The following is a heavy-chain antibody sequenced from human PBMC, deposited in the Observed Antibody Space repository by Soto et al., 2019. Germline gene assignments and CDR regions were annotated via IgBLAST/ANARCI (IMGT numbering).Heavy chain of an antibody. D-gene: IGHD3-10*01. CDR1: GYTLTELS. CDR3: ATLESDLGLSGNYFNYFDY. CDR2: FDPEDADT. V-gene: IGHV1-24*01. J-gene: IGHJ4*02. Sequence: ASVKVSCKVSGYTLTELSMHWVRQAPGKGLEWMGGFDPEDADTIYAQKFQGRVTMTEDTSTDTAYMELSNLRPEDTAVYYCATLESDLGLSGNYFNYFDYWGQGTLVTVSS.